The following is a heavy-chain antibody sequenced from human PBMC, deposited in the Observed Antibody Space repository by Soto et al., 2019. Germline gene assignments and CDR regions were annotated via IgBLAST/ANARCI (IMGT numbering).Heavy chain of an antibody. V-gene: IGHV4-30-4*01. J-gene: IGHJ4*02. CDR1: GASISSVDFY. D-gene: IGHD3-22*01. Sequence: QVELQESGPGLTKPSQTLSLTCTVSGASISSVDFYWNWIRQTPGKGLEWIGHIQYGGSTQYNPSLMSRVAMSVDKSRNQCSLKLNSVTAADTAVYYCDRCDSTCSVGFCGQGTLVTVSS. CDR2: IQYGGST. CDR3: DRCDSTCSVGF.